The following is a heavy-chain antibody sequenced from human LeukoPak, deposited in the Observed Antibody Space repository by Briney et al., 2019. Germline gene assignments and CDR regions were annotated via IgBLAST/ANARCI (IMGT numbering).Heavy chain of an antibody. CDR1: GFTFDDYA. D-gene: IGHD3-22*01. Sequence: PGGSLRLSCAASGFTFDDYAMHWVRQAPGKGLEWVSGISWNSGSIGYADSVKGRFTISRDNAKNSLYLQMNSLRAEDTALYYCARSGSYLYSWFDPWGQGTLVTVSS. J-gene: IGHJ5*02. CDR2: ISWNSGSI. V-gene: IGHV3-9*01. CDR3: ARSGSYLYSWFDP.